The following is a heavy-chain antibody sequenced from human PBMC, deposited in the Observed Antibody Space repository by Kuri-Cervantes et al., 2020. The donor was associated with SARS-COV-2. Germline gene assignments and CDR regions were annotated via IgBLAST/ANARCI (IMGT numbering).Heavy chain of an antibody. CDR2: IITAFGTA. Sequence: SVKVSCKASGGTFSSYTISWVRQAPGQGLEWMGGIITAFGTANYAQKFQDRVTLIADKSTSTVFMELSRLSSEDTAVYYCAKELLWFGDLHGGYFDYWGQGTRGTGSS. J-gene: IGHJ4*02. D-gene: IGHD3-10*01. V-gene: IGHV1-69*06. CDR3: AKELLWFGDLHGGYFDY. CDR1: GGTFSSYT.